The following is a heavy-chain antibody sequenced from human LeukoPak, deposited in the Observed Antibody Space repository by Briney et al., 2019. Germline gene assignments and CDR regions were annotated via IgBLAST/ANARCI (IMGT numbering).Heavy chain of an antibody. CDR1: GYTFTNYY. Sequence: ASVKVSCKASGYTFTNYYMHWVRQAPGQGLEWMGWIDPNTGDTNYSQNIQGRATMTRDTSINTAYMEFTSLGSDDTAVYYCARGRTMDGSTPPFEIWGQGTMVTVSS. D-gene: IGHD4/OR15-4a*01. CDR2: IDPNTGDT. V-gene: IGHV1-2*02. J-gene: IGHJ3*02. CDR3: ARGRTMDGSTPPFEI.